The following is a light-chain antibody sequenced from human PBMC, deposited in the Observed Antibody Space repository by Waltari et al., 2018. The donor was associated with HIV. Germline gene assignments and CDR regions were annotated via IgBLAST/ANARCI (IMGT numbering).Light chain of an antibody. J-gene: IGLJ3*02. CDR3: LLSYSGANWV. CDR2: DTS. CDR1: TGAVTSGPY. V-gene: IGLV7-46*01. Sequence: AVVTHKPSLTVSPGATVTRHCAPSTGAVTSGPYPYWFQQKPGQAPRTLIYDTSNKHSWSPARFSGSLLGGKAALTLSGAQPEDEAEYYCLLSYSGANWVFGGGTKLTVL.